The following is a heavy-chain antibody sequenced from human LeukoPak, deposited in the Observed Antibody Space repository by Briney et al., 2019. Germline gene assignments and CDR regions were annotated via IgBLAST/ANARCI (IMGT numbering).Heavy chain of an antibody. D-gene: IGHD6-13*01. CDR1: GYIFINNY. V-gene: IGHV1-46*01. CDR3: ATTPFGSAAVALDY. Sequence: ASVKVSCKASGYIFINNYIQWVRQAPGQGLEWVGMIYPRDGSTSYAQNFQGRVTVTRDTSTSAVHMELSGLTSEDTAVYYCATTPFGSAAVALDYWGQGTLVTVSS. CDR2: IYPRDGST. J-gene: IGHJ4*02.